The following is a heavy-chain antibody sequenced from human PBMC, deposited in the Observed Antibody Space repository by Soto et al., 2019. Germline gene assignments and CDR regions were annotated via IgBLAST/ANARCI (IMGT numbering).Heavy chain of an antibody. D-gene: IGHD3-10*01. CDR1: GGSISSSGYY. CDR2: LYYSGDT. Sequence: QLQLQASGPGLVKPSETLSLTCTVSGGSISSSGYYWGWIRQPPGKGTEWIGSLYYSGDTYFYPSLRSRVTISVDTSKNQFSLKLSSVTAADTAMYFCVRGGRYYMQETYYFDYWGQGTLVTVSS. CDR3: VRGGRYYMQETYYFDY. V-gene: IGHV4-39*01. J-gene: IGHJ4*02.